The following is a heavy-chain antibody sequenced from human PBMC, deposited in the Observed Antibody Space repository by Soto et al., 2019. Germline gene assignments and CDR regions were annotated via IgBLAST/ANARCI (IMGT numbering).Heavy chain of an antibody. CDR3: EKGGLIYDGELEH. J-gene: IGHJ4*02. CDR1: VFTFISYS. Sequence: VGSLRLSCSSSVFTFISYSISLFLQAPGKGLEWVSAISGSGGSTYYADSVKGRLTISRGNSKNTLYLQMNSLRAEETAVYYCEKGGLIYDGELEHWGQGNMVTVSS. D-gene: IGHD3-10*01. CDR2: ISGSGGST. V-gene: IGHV3-23*01.